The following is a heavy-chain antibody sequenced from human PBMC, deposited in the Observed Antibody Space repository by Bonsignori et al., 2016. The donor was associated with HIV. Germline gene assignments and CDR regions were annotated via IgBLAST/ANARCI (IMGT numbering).Heavy chain of an antibody. V-gene: IGHV1-18*01. Sequence: ASVKVSCKASGYTFTSYGISWVRQAPGQGLEWMGWISAYNGNTNYAQKLQGRVTMTTDTSTSTAYMELRSLRSDDTAVYYCARDPRREYYDFWSGYYTNGANFDYWGQGTLVTVSS. CDR3: ARDPRREYYDFWSGYYTNGANFDY. CDR1: GYTFTSYG. CDR2: ISAYNGNT. J-gene: IGHJ4*02. D-gene: IGHD3-3*01.